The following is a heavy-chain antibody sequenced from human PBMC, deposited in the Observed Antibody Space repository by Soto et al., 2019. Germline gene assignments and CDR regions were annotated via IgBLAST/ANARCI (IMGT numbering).Heavy chain of an antibody. Sequence: SVKVSCKASGYGFIIYGIQWVRQAHGQRLEWIGWIVVASGQTNYAQNFRGRVAITRDTSTATAYIELTGLTSEDTAVYFCAADRPDIGVGWWVWGQGTTVTVSS. V-gene: IGHV1-58*02. CDR2: IVVASGQT. CDR3: AADRPDIGVGWWV. CDR1: GYGFIIYG. D-gene: IGHD2-15*01. J-gene: IGHJ6*02.